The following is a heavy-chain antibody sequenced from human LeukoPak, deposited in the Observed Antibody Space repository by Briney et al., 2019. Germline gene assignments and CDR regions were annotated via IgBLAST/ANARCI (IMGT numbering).Heavy chain of an antibody. V-gene: IGHV1-8*01. CDR3: ARGRDFWSGYGFDY. CDR2: MNPNSGNK. CDR1: GYTFTSYD. J-gene: IGHJ4*02. Sequence: ASVKVSCKASGYTFTSYDINWVRQATGQGLEWMGWMNPNSGNKGYAQKSQGRVTMTRNTSISTAYMELSSLRSGETAVDYCARGRDFWSGYGFDYWGQGTLVTVSS. D-gene: IGHD3-3*01.